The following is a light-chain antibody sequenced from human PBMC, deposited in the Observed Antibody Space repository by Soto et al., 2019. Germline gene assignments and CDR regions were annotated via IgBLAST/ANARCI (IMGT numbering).Light chain of an antibody. CDR2: SAS. CDR1: QSVGSS. J-gene: IGKJ2*01. V-gene: IGKV3-15*01. Sequence: EIVLTQSPATLSVSPGDRATLSCRASQSVGSSLAWHQQKPGQAPRLLIYSASTRATGIPARFSGSGSGTEFSLSISSLQSEDFAFYYCQHYDNWPPYTFGQGTKVEI. CDR3: QHYDNWPPYT.